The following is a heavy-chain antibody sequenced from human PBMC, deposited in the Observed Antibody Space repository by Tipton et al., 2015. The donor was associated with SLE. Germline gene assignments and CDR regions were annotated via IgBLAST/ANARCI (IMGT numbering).Heavy chain of an antibody. CDR2: IYTSGST. J-gene: IGHJ3*02. CDR1: GGSISSGSYY. D-gene: IGHD3-16*01. Sequence: TLSLTCTVSGGSISSGSYYWSWIRQPAGKGLEWIGRIYTSGSTNYNPSLKSQVTISVDTSKNQFSLKLSSVTAADTAVYYCARGAVFEPDDAFDIWGQGTMVTVSS. CDR3: ARGAVFEPDDAFDI. V-gene: IGHV4-61*02.